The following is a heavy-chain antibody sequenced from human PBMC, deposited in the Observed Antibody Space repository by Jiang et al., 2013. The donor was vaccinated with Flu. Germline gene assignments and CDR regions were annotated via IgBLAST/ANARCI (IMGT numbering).Heavy chain of an antibody. Sequence: CAASGFTFSSYAMSWVRQAPGKGLEWVSAISGSGGSTYYADSVKGRFTISRDNSKNTLYLQMNSLRAEDTAVYYCAKVSKTSGIAARPSDYWGQGTLVTVSS. V-gene: IGHV3-23*01. J-gene: IGHJ4*02. D-gene: IGHD6-6*01. CDR2: ISGSGGST. CDR3: AKVSKTSGIAARPSDY. CDR1: GFTFSSYA.